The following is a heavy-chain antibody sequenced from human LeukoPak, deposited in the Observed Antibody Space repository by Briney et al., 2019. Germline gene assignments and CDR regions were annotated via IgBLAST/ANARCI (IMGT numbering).Heavy chain of an antibody. Sequence: GGSLRLSCAASGFTFSSYGMHWVRQAPGKGLEWVAFIRYDGSNKYYADSVKGRFTISRDNSKNTLYLRMNSLRAEDTAVYYCAKVPYSTSQDYNYYYYMDVWGKGTTVTVSS. CDR3: AKVPYSTSQDYNYYYYMDV. D-gene: IGHD6-6*01. CDR2: IRYDGSNK. V-gene: IGHV3-30*02. CDR1: GFTFSSYG. J-gene: IGHJ6*03.